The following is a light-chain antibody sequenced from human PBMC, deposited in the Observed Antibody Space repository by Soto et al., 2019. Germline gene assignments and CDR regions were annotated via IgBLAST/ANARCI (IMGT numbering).Light chain of an antibody. CDR3: TSYTSDSTYV. J-gene: IGLJ1*01. V-gene: IGLV2-14*01. CDR2: DVS. CDR1: STDVGRYNY. Sequence: QSLLTQPASVSGSPGQSITISCTGTSTDVGRYNYVSWYQQHPGKAPKLMVYDVSNRPSWVSNRFSGSKSGITASLTISGLQAEDEADYYCTSYTSDSTYVFGTGTQQTVL.